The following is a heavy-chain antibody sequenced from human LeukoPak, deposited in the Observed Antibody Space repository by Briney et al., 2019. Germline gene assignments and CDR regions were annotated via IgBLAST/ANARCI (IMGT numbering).Heavy chain of an antibody. D-gene: IGHD5-12*01. V-gene: IGHV3-13*01. CDR1: GFTFSSYD. Sequence: GGSLRLSCAASGFTFSSYDMHCVRQATGKGLEWVSAIGTAGDTYYPGSVKGRFTISRENAKNSMYLQMNSLRAGDTAVYYCARVRKYSGYYSWYFDLWGRGTLVTVSS. CDR3: ARVRKYSGYYSWYFDL. CDR2: IGTAGDT. J-gene: IGHJ2*01.